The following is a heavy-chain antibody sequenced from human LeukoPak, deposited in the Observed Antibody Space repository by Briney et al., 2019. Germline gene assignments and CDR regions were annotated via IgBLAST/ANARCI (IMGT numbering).Heavy chain of an antibody. J-gene: IGHJ6*02. CDR3: ARGPYGSGSYFLYGMDV. CDR2: IIPIFGTA. D-gene: IGHD3-10*01. CDR1: GGTFSSYA. V-gene: IGHV1-69*13. Sequence: SVKVSCKASGGTFSSYAISWVRQAPGQGLEWMGGIIPIFGTANYAQKFQGRVTITADESTSTAYMELSSLRSEDTAVYYCARGPYGSGSYFLYGMDVWGQGTTVTVSS.